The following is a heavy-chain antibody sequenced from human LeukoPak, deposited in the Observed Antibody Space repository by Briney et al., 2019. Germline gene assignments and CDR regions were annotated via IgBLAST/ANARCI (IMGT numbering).Heavy chain of an antibody. CDR3: ARDTGYSYGGRHYYYMDV. Sequence: SETLSLTCAVYGGSFSGYYWSWIRQPPGKGLEWIGEINHSGSTNYNPSLKSRVTISVDTSKNQFSLKLSSVTAADTAVYYCARDTGYSYGGRHYYYMDVWGKGTTVTISS. J-gene: IGHJ6*03. V-gene: IGHV4-34*01. CDR1: GGSFSGYY. D-gene: IGHD5-18*01. CDR2: INHSGST.